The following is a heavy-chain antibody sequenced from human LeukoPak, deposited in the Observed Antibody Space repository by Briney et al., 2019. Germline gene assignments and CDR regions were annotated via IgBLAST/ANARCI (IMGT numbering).Heavy chain of an antibody. CDR3: AREMYGSGSYNNVYYGMDV. D-gene: IGHD3-10*01. Sequence: GRSLRLSCAASGFTFSSYGMHWVRQAPGKGLEWVAVIWYDGSNKYYADSVKGRFTISRDNAKNSLYLQMNSLRAEDTAVYYCAREMYGSGSYNNVYYGMDVWGQGTTVTVSS. V-gene: IGHV3-33*01. CDR1: GFTFSSYG. J-gene: IGHJ6*02. CDR2: IWYDGSNK.